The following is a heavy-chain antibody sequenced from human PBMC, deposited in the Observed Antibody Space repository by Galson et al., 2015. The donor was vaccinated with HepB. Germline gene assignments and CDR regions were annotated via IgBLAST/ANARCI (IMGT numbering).Heavy chain of an antibody. CDR3: ARDYSSGWYWSTYFDY. V-gene: IGHV3-48*02. J-gene: IGHJ4*02. CDR2: ISSSSSTI. CDR1: GFTFSSYS. D-gene: IGHD6-19*01. Sequence: SLRLSCAASGFTFSSYSMNWVRQAPGKGLEWVSYISSSSSTIYYADSVKGRFTISRDNAKNSLYLQMNSLRDEDTAVYYCARDYSSGWYWSTYFDYWGQGTLVTVSS.